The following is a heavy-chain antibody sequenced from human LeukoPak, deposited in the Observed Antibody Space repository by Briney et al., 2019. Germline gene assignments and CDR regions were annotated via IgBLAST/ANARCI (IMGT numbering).Heavy chain of an antibody. CDR1: GFTFSSYS. V-gene: IGHV3-21*04. D-gene: IGHD3-10*01. CDR3: AREGITMVRGAHPPRFDY. Sequence: GGSLRLSRAASGFTFSSYSMNWVRQAPGKGLEWVSSISSSSSYIYYADSVKGRFTISRDNAKNSLYLQMNSLRAEDTAVYYCAREGITMVRGAHPPRFDYWGQGTLVTVSS. CDR2: ISSSSSYI. J-gene: IGHJ4*02.